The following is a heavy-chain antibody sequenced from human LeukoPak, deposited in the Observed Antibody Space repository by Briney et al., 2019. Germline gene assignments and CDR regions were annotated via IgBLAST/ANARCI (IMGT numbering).Heavy chain of an antibody. J-gene: IGHJ5*02. CDR2: ITWNGVII. V-gene: IGHV3-20*01. CDR3: ARGSNWFDP. Sequence: GGSLRLSCAASGFTFDDYGMSWVRQVPGKGLEWVAGITWNGVIIGYADSVKGRFTISRDNAKNSLYLQMNSLRGEDTAFYHCARGSNWFDPWGQGTLVTVSS. CDR1: GFTFDDYG.